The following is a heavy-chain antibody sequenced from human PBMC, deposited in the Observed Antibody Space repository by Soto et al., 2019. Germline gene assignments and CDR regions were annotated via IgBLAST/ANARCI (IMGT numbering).Heavy chain of an antibody. D-gene: IGHD1-20*01. CDR1: GYSFTSYW. Sequence: PGESLKISCKGSGYSFTSYWISWVRQMPGKGLEWMGRIDPSDSYTNYSPSFQGHVTISADKSISTAYLQWSGLKASDTAMYYCARYITRGYYYYGMDVWGQGTTVTVSS. CDR2: IDPSDSYT. CDR3: ARYITRGYYYYGMDV. J-gene: IGHJ6*02. V-gene: IGHV5-10-1*01.